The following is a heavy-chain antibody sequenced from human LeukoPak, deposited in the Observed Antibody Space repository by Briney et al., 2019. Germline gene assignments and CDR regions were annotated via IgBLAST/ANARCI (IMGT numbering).Heavy chain of an antibody. CDR1: GGSFSGYY. V-gene: IGHV4-34*01. J-gene: IGHJ4*02. CDR2: INHSGST. D-gene: IGHD6-13*01. CDR3: ARIGRGSSCQADY. Sequence: SETLSLTCAVYGGSFSGYYWIWIRQPPGKGLEGIGEINHSGSTNYNPSLKSRVTISVDTSKNQFSLKLSSVTAADTAVYYCARIGRGSSCQADYWGQGTLVTVSS.